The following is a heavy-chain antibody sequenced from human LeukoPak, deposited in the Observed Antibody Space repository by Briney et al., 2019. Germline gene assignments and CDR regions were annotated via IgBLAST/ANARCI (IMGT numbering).Heavy chain of an antibody. CDR1: GGSISSGDHY. CDR2: IYNSGSS. Sequence: SETLPLTCSVSGGSISSGDHYWSWNRQPPGKGLEWIGYIYNSGSSYYNPSLKSRVTISVDTSKNQFSLNLSSVTAADTAVYYCARGYGFGSGSYQIHYGMDVWGQGTTVTVSS. V-gene: IGHV4-30-4*01. CDR3: ARGYGFGSGSYQIHYGMDV. D-gene: IGHD3-10*01. J-gene: IGHJ6*02.